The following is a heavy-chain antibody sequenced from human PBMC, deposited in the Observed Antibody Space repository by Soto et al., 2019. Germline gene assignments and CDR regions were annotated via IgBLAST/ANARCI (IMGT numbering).Heavy chain of an antibody. CDR3: ARGDREDIAVVVGARPGEYGVDV. D-gene: IGHD2-15*01. CDR1: GFTFRSYA. Sequence: QVQLVESGGGVVQPGRSLRLSCAASGFTFRSYAMHWVRQAPGKGLEGVAVISDDGSNNFYIDSVKGRFPISRDNSKNTLYLQINSLRYEDTAVYYCARGDREDIAVVVGARPGEYGVDVWGQGTTVTVSS. V-gene: IGHV3-30-3*01. J-gene: IGHJ6*02. CDR2: ISDDGSNN.